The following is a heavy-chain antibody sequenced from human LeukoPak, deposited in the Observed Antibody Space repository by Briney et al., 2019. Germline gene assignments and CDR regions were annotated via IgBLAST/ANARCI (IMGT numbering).Heavy chain of an antibody. CDR1: GFSFSDNF. CDR2: INSGGDTI. D-gene: IGHD2/OR15-2a*01. CDR3: RGGSGWTFNH. V-gene: IGHV3-11*01. J-gene: IGHJ4*02. Sequence: GGSLRLSCTASGFSFSDNFMGWLRQAPGKGLEWVSYINSGGDTIHYSGAVKGRFSISRDNSKRLLYLHMSRLRIDDTALYCARGGSGWTFNHWGQRTLVSVSS.